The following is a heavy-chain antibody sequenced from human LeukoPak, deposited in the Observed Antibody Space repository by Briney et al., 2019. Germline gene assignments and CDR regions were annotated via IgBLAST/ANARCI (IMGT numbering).Heavy chain of an antibody. Sequence: ASVKVSCKASAYTSPNYGITWVRQAPGRGLEWMGWISTYKGNTQYAQKFQGRVTMTTDTPTKTVYMELRSLRSNDTAVYYCALPAKGAFFYYYMEVWGKGTTVTVSS. V-gene: IGHV1-18*01. D-gene: IGHD2-2*01. J-gene: IGHJ6*03. CDR3: ALPAKGAFFYYYMEV. CDR1: AYTSPNYG. CDR2: ISTYKGNT.